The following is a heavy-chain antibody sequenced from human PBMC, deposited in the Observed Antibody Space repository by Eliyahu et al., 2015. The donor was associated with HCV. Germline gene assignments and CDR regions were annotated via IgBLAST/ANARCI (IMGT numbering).Heavy chain of an antibody. CDR2: INHSGST. CDR1: GGSFSGYY. Sequence: QVQLQQWGAGLLKPSETLSLTCAVYGGSFSGYYWSWIRQPPGKGLEWIGEINHSGSTNYNPSLKSRVTISVDTSKNQFSLKLSSVTAADTAVYYCARIRYYDSSGGLYYFDYWGQGTLVTVSS. D-gene: IGHD3-22*01. CDR3: ARIRYYDSSGGLYYFDY. J-gene: IGHJ4*02. V-gene: IGHV4-34*01.